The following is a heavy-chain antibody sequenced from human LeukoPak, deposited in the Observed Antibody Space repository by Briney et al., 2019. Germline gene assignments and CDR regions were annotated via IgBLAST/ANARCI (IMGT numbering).Heavy chain of an antibody. Sequence: PGGSLRLSCAASGFTFSTYGMHWVRQAPGKGLEWVTLISSDARDKFYADSVKGRFTISRDNSRNTLYLQMNSLRGEDTGVYYCARTKKEDVYYDGMDVWGQGITVTVSS. J-gene: IGHJ6*02. CDR3: ARTKKEDVYYDGMDV. CDR2: ISSDARDK. V-gene: IGHV3-30*03. CDR1: GFTFSTYG.